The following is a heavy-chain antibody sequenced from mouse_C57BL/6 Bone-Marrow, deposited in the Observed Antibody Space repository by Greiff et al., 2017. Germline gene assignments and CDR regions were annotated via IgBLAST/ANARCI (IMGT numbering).Heavy chain of an antibody. CDR2: INYDGSST. D-gene: IGHD2-1*01. CDR3: ARVGYYGNHYFDY. CDR1: GFTFSDYY. J-gene: IGHJ2*01. Sequence: EVKVVESEGGLVQPGSSMKLSCTASGFTFSDYYMAWVRQVPEKGLEWVANINYDGSSTYYLDSLKSRFIISRDNAKNILYLQMSSLKSEDTATYYCARVGYYGNHYFDYWGQGTTLTGSS. V-gene: IGHV5-16*01.